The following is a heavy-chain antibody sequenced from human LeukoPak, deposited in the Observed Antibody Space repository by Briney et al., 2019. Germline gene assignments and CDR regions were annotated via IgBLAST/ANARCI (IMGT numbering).Heavy chain of an antibody. CDR3: AKDAHPAAIPLAYYYYYMDV. J-gene: IGHJ6*03. CDR1: GFTFSSYG. D-gene: IGHD2-2*01. Sequence: PGRSLRLSCAASGFTFSSYGMHWVRQAPGKGLEWVAVIWYDGSNKYYADSVKGRFTISRDNSKNPLYLQMNSLRAEDTAVYYCAKDAHPAAIPLAYYYYYMDVWGKGTTVTVSS. V-gene: IGHV3-33*06. CDR2: IWYDGSNK.